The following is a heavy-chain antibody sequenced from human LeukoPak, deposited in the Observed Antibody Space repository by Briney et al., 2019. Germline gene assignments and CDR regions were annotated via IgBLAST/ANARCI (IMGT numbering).Heavy chain of an antibody. Sequence: GGSLRLSCAASGFTFSSYAMSWVRQAPGKGLEWVSAISGSGGSTYYADSVKGRFTISRDNSKSTLYLQMNSLRVEDTAVYYCAKDPGYSYGFDYWGQGTLVTVSS. CDR3: AKDPGYSYGFDY. J-gene: IGHJ4*02. CDR2: ISGSGGST. CDR1: GFTFSSYA. D-gene: IGHD5-18*01. V-gene: IGHV3-23*01.